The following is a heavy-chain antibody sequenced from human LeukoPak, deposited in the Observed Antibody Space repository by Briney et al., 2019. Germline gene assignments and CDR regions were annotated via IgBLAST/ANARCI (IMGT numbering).Heavy chain of an antibody. CDR2: ISGSGANT. CDR3: SEYSSSGPRGY. J-gene: IGHJ4*02. V-gene: IGHV3-23*01. CDR1: GFTFSSHA. D-gene: IGHD6-13*01. Sequence: GGSLRLSCAASGFTFSSHAMSWVRQAPGRGLEWVATISGSGANTYYAGSVQGRFTISRDNSKNTLFLQMNSLRVDDTAVYYCSEYSSSGPRGYWGQGTLVTVSS.